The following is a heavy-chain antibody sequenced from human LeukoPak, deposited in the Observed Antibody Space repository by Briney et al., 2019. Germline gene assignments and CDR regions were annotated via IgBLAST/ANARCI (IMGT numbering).Heavy chain of an antibody. CDR1: GFTFSMYG. Sequence: PGGSLRLSCVISGFTFSMYGMHWVRQAPGKGLEWVAVISPDGSGKNYVDSVEGRFTISRDNSKNTLYVQMNSLRAEDTAVYFCARGYDSNLDYYYYYMDVWGKGTTVTVSS. V-gene: IGHV3-30*03. D-gene: IGHD3-16*01. CDR3: ARGYDSNLDYYYYYMDV. J-gene: IGHJ6*03. CDR2: ISPDGSGK.